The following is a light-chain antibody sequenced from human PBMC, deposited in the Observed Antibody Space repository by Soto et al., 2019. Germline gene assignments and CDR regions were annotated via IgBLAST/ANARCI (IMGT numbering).Light chain of an antibody. CDR3: HQYETYSGT. Sequence: DIQMTQSPSSLFASEGDRVTITCRASQIINTWLAWYQQRPGKAPKLLIYRASNLVNGVPSRFNGSGSGTEITLTISRLQPDDFSIYYCHQYETYSGTFGPGTKVDL. J-gene: IGKJ3*01. V-gene: IGKV1-5*03. CDR1: QIINTW. CDR2: RAS.